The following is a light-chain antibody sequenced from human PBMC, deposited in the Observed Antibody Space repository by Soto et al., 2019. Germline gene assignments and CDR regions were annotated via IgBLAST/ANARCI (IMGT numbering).Light chain of an antibody. V-gene: IGLV2-14*03. J-gene: IGLJ2*01. Sequence: QSALTQPASVSGSPGQSITISCTGTSSDVGGYNYVSWYQHHPGKAPKLMIYDVSIRPSGVSNRFSGSKSGNTASLTISGLQAEDEADYYCSSYTSTSTVVFGGGTKLTVL. CDR2: DVS. CDR3: SSYTSTSTVV. CDR1: SSDVGGYNY.